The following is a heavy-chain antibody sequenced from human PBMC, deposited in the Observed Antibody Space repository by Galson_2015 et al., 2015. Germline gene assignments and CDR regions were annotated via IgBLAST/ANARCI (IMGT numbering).Heavy chain of an antibody. CDR2: IYYSGRT. J-gene: IGHJ4*02. Sequence: TRSLPCTVSGGFISSGVYYWPWIREHPLQGVAYIGYIYYSGRTYYNPSLKSRFSFSVDTSKNQFSLDLTSVTAADTPVYYCARGSPCLTFDNWGQGTLVTVSS. CDR3: ARGSPCLTFDN. V-gene: IGHV4-31*03. CDR1: GGFISSGVYY.